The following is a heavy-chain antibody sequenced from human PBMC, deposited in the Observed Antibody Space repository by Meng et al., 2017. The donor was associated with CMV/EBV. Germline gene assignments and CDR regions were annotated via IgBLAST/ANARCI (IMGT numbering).Heavy chain of an antibody. J-gene: IGHJ4*02. D-gene: IGHD3-16*01. CDR1: GFALSRFW. Sequence: ETLSLTCAASGFALSRFWMTWVRQPPGKGLEFVANIKDNGGVKEYADSLKGRFTISRDNARNSVYLQMTNVRAEDTAVYFCARDWADGFDYWGQGVLVTVSS. V-gene: IGHV3-7*01. CDR2: IKDNGGVK. CDR3: ARDWADGFDY.